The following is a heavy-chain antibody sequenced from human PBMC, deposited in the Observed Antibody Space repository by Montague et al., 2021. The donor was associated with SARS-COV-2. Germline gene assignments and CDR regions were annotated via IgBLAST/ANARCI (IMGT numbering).Heavy chain of an antibody. D-gene: IGHD3-3*01. CDR2: INHSGST. V-gene: IGHV4-34*01. CDR3: ARGADYDFWSGFLRYKWFGP. CDR1: GGSFSGYY. J-gene: IGHJ5*02. Sequence: SETLSLTCAVYGGSFSGYYWSWIRHSPGKGLEWMGEINHSGSTNHNPSLQSRVTISVDKSKNQFSLTLRFLTAADTAVYYCARGADYDFWSGFLRYKWFGPWGQGTLVIVSS.